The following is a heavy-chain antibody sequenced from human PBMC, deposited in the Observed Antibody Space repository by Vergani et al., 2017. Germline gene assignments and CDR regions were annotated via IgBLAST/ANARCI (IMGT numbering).Heavy chain of an antibody. CDR3: AKANPRNSGYDYLSYYHAMDV. V-gene: IGHV3-23*01. Sequence: EVQLLESGGDLVQPGGSLRLSCAASGFTFNHSAMNWVRQAPGKGLEWVSGISGSGGSTYYAGSVKGRFTISRDSSKNTLYLHMNSLSAGDTAVYYCAKANPRNSGYDYLSYYHAMDVWGQGTTVTVSS. CDR2: ISGSGGST. D-gene: IGHD5-12*01. J-gene: IGHJ6*02. CDR1: GFTFNHSA.